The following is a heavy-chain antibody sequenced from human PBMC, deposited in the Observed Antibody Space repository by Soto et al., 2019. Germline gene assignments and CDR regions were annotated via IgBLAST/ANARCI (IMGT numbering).Heavy chain of an antibody. D-gene: IGHD1-1*01. CDR3: ATWHEREHAYDV. V-gene: IGHV3-53*01. CDR2: LYDVDGS. J-gene: IGHJ3*01. CDR1: GFTISGKKY. Sequence: DVQLVESGGGLIQPGESLRLSCVAFGFTISGKKYVAWVRQAPGKGLEWVSALYDVDGSFYADSVKGPFTTSSDSSKTTVYLQMNDLRPDDTAVYYCATWHEREHAYDVWGQGTTVTVSS.